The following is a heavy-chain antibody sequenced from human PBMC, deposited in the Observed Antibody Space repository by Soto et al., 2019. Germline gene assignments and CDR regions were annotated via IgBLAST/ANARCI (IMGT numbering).Heavy chain of an antibody. J-gene: IGHJ4*02. CDR3: PRHRVPSVYDPIPGCFDS. V-gene: IGHV4-39*01. CDR1: GGSISSSSSY. CDR2: MSYSGST. Sequence: QLQLQESGPGLVKPSETLSLTCTVSGGSISSSSSYWGWIRQPPGKGLEWIGSMSYSGSTYHNPSLKSRVTLSVDTTQNQFSLKLTSVTAAHTAVYSCPRHRVPSVYDPIPGCFDSWGQGILVTASS. D-gene: IGHD5-12*01.